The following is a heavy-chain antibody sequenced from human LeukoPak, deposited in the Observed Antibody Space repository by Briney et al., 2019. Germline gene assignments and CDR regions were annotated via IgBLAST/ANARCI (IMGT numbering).Heavy chain of an antibody. V-gene: IGHV4-34*01. CDR1: GGFFSGYY. CDR2: INHSGST. Sequence: SETLSLTCAVYGGFFSGYYWSWIRQPPGKGLEWIGEINHSGSTNYNPSLKSRVTISVDTSKNQFSLKLSSVTAADTAVYYCARGDSSSWYWFDPWGQGTLVTVSS. J-gene: IGHJ5*02. CDR3: ARGDSSSWYWFDP. D-gene: IGHD6-13*01.